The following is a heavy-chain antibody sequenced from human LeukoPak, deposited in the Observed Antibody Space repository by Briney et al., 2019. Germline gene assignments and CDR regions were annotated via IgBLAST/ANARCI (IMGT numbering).Heavy chain of an antibody. Sequence: PSETLSLTRAVYGGSFSDYYWSWIRQPPGKGLEWIGEINHSGSTNYNPSLKSRVTISVDTSKNQFSLKLSSVTAADTAVYYCAREFKGRSSDWFDPWGQGTLVTVSS. J-gene: IGHJ5*02. D-gene: IGHD6-6*01. V-gene: IGHV4-34*01. CDR2: INHSGST. CDR3: AREFKGRSSDWFDP. CDR1: GGSFSDYY.